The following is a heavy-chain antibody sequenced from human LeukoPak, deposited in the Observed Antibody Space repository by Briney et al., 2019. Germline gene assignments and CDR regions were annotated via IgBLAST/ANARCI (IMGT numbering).Heavy chain of an antibody. CDR1: GFTFSDYY. Sequence: GGSLRLSCAASGFTFSDYYMSWIRQAPGKGLEWVAVISNDGSNKYYADSVKGRFTISRDNSKNTLYLQMNSLRAEDTAVYYCAKGRGAFDIWGQGTMVTVSS. V-gene: IGHV3-30*18. CDR2: ISNDGSNK. CDR3: AKGRGAFDI. J-gene: IGHJ3*02. D-gene: IGHD3-10*01.